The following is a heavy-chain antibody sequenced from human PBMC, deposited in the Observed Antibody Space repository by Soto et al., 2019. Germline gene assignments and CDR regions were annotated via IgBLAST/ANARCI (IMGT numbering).Heavy chain of an antibody. CDR2: IYYSGST. CDR3: ARLGGGYCTNGVCYLFDY. D-gene: IGHD2-8*01. V-gene: IGHV4-39*01. J-gene: IGHJ4*02. CDR1: GGSISSSSYY. Sequence: TLSLTCTVSGGSISSSSYYWGWIRQPPGKGLEWIGSIYYSGSTYYNPPLKSRVTISVDTSKNQFSLKLSSVTAADTAVYYCARLGGGYCTNGVCYLFDYWGQGTLVTVSS.